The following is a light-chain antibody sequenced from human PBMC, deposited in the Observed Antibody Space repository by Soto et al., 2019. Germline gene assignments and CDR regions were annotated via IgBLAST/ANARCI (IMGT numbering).Light chain of an antibody. J-gene: IGKJ4*01. CDR2: GAS. CDR3: HRYASSPLT. V-gene: IGKV3-20*01. Sequence: IVLTQSPGTLSLSPGERATLSCRASQSVSSSYLAWYQQKPGQAPRLPIYGASSRATGIPDRFSGSGSGTDFTLTISRLEPEDFAVDYCHRYASSPLTFCGGTKVEIK. CDR1: QSVSSSY.